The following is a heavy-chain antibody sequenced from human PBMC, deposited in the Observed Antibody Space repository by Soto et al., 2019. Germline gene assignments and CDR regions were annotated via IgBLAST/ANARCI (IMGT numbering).Heavy chain of an antibody. D-gene: IGHD2-15*01. J-gene: IGHJ6*02. V-gene: IGHV4-39*01. Sequence: QLQLQESGPGLVKPSETLSLTCTVSGGSINTYTYYWGWIRQPPGRGLEWIGSISYSGSTYYNPCLKSRVTISVDTSKKQFSLKLSSMTAADTAVYHCARLGYCSGGSCYHYYGMDVWGQGTTVTVSS. CDR1: GGSINTYTYY. CDR3: ARLGYCSGGSCYHYYGMDV. CDR2: ISYSGST.